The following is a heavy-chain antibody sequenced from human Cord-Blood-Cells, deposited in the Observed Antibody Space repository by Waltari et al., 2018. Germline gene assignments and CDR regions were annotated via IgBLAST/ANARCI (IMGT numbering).Heavy chain of an antibody. CDR2: ISYDGSNT. D-gene: IGHD1-26*01. J-gene: IGHJ6*02. CDR1: GFTFSSYG. Sequence: QVQLVESGGGVVQPGRSLRLSCAASGFTFSSYGMHWVRQAPGKGLEWVAVISYDGSNTYYADSVKGRFTISRDNSKNTLYLQMNSLRAEDTAVYYCAKDWGLQYYYGMDVWGQGTTVTVSS. V-gene: IGHV3-30*18. CDR3: AKDWGLQYYYGMDV.